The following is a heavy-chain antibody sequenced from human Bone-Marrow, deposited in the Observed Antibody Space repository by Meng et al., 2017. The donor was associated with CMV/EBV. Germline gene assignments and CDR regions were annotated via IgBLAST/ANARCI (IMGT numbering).Heavy chain of an antibody. CDR3: ARDTVVGVDY. D-gene: IGHD1-26*01. Sequence: GESLKISCAASGFTFSSYGMHWVRQAPGKGLQWVSVIYSGATKTYYADSVKGRFTISRDNAKNSLYLQMNSLRAEDTAVYYCARDTVVGVDYWGQGTLVTVYS. V-gene: IGHV3-NL1*01. CDR2: IYSGATKT. J-gene: IGHJ4*02. CDR1: GFTFSSYG.